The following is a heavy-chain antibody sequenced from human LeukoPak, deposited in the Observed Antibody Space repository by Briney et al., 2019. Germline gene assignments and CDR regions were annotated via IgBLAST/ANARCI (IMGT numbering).Heavy chain of an antibody. CDR1: GGSISSYY. D-gene: IGHD2-21*01. CDR2: IYYSGST. Sequence: SETLSLTCTVSGGSISSYYWSWIRQPPGKGLEWIGYIYYSGSTNYNPSLKSRVTISVDTSKNQFSLKLSSVTAADTAVYYCARRPILSTAPFYYYYYGMDVWGQGTTVTVSS. CDR3: ARRPILSTAPFYYYYYGMDV. J-gene: IGHJ6*02. V-gene: IGHV4-59*08.